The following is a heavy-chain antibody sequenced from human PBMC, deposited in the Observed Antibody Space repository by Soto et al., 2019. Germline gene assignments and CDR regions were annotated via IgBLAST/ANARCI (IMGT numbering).Heavy chain of an antibody. CDR3: AREPGIAAAGALHRRPEDVTYYFDY. J-gene: IGHJ4*02. Sequence: ASVKVSCKASGYTFTSYAMHWVRQAPGQRLEWMGWTNAGNGNTKYSQKFQGRVTITADESTSTAYMELSSLRSEDTAVYYCAREPGIAAAGALHRRPEDVTYYFDYWGQGTLVTVSS. V-gene: IGHV1-3*01. CDR1: GYTFTSYA. D-gene: IGHD6-13*01. CDR2: TNAGNGNT.